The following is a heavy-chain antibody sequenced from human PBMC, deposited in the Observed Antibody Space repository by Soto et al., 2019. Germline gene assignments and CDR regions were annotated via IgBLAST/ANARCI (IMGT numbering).Heavy chain of an antibody. CDR1: GFTFSSYW. CDR2: ISGSGGST. D-gene: IGHD3-22*01. V-gene: IGHV3-23*01. J-gene: IGHJ4*02. CDR3: AKGSDDSSGYYELFDY. Sequence: GVSLRLSCAASGFTFSSYWMHWVRQAPGKGLEWVSRISGSGGSTCYADSVKGRFTISRDNSKNTLYLQMNSLRAEDTAVYYCAKGSDDSSGYYELFDYWGQGTLVTVSS.